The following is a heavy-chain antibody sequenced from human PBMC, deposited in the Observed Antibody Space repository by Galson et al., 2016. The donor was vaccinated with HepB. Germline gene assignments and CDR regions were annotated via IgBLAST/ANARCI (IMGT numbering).Heavy chain of an antibody. D-gene: IGHD1-14*01. CDR3: TRLQANDPAYKTKYYFDS. V-gene: IGHV4-39*01. J-gene: IGHJ4*02. Sequence: SETLSLTCTGGSISRSGYYWGWVRQPPGKGLEWIGSIYYNGVTYYNPSLKSRVTISVDTSKNQFSLRLSSVTAADTAVYYCTRLQANDPAYKTKYYFDSWGQGTLVTVSS. CDR2: IYYNGVT. CDR1: GSISRSGYY.